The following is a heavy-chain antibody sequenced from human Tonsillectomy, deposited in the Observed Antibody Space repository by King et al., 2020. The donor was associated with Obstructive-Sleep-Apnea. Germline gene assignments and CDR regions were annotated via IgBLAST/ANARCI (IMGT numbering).Heavy chain of an antibody. D-gene: IGHD1-26*01. Sequence: VQLVESGGGVVQPGRSLRLSCAASGFTFSSYAMHWVRQSPGKGLEWVAVISYDGSNKYSADAVKGRFTITRDNSKNTLYLQMNSLRAEDTDVYYCATNLDRPTVGATALNWFDPWGQGTLVTVSS. J-gene: IGHJ5*02. CDR1: GFTFSSYA. CDR2: ISYDGSNK. V-gene: IGHV3-30*04. CDR3: ATNLDRPTVGATALNWFDP.